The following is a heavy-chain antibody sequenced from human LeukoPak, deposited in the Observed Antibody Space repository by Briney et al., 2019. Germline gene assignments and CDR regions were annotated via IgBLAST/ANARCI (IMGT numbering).Heavy chain of an antibody. CDR1: GSTFDDYA. CDR3: AKDRAPFRGTYLDH. Sequence: GGSLRLSCEASGSTFDDYAMHWVRQAPGKGLEWISLITWDGGTTYYADSVKGRFTISRDNNKNSLYLQMNSLSPEDTALYYCAKDRAPFRGTYLDHWGQGTLVTVSS. J-gene: IGHJ4*02. V-gene: IGHV3-43D*03. D-gene: IGHD3/OR15-3a*01. CDR2: ITWDGGTT.